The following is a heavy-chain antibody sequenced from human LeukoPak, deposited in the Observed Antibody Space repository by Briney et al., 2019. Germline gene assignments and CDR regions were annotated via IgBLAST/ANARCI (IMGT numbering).Heavy chain of an antibody. CDR3: SRDRMGTKSFDY. CDR2: ISSGGST. D-gene: IGHD5-24*01. J-gene: IGHJ4*02. Sequence: HPGESLRLSCAASGFTVRSNYMSWVRQAPGKGLEWVSVISSGGSTYCADSVKGRFTISRDSSKNTLYLQMKSRRAEDTALYYCSRDRMGTKSFDYWGQGTLVTVSS. CDR1: GFTVRSNY. V-gene: IGHV3-66*01.